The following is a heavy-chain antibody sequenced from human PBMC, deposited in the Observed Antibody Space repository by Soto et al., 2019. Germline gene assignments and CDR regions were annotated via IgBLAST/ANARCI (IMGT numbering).Heavy chain of an antibody. Sequence: QVQLVESGGGVVQPGRSLRLSCAASGFTFSSYAMLWVRQAPGKGLEWVAVISYDGSNKYYADSVKGRFTISRDNSKNTLYLQMNSLRAEDTAVYYCARDIVGATGVFYWGQGTLVTVSS. CDR1: GFTFSSYA. V-gene: IGHV3-30-3*01. CDR3: ARDIVGATGVFY. J-gene: IGHJ4*02. CDR2: ISYDGSNK. D-gene: IGHD1-26*01.